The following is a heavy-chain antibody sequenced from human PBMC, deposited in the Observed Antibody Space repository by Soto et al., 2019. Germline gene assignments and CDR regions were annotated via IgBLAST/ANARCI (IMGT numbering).Heavy chain of an antibody. Sequence: GESLKISCKGSGYTFTNYWIGWVRQMPGKGPEWMGITYPGDSDTKYNPSFQGQVTISADKSITTTYLQWSSLKASDTAIYYCARLEWLSLAAWFDPWGQGTLVTVSS. J-gene: IGHJ5*02. CDR2: TYPGDSDT. D-gene: IGHD3-3*01. CDR3: ARLEWLSLAAWFDP. V-gene: IGHV5-51*01. CDR1: GYTFTNYW.